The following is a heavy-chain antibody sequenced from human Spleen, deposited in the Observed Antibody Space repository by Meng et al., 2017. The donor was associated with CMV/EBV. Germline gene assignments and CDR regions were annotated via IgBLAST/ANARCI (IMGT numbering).Heavy chain of an antibody. CDR1: GYTFTDYY. V-gene: IGHV1-46*01. CDR2: INPSAGST. J-gene: IGHJ6*02. CDR3: ARRPLAASYYYGMDV. D-gene: IGHD6-13*01. Sequence: ASVKVSCKASGYTFTDYYIHWMRQAPGQGLEWMGIINPSAGSTTYAQKFQGRVTMTRDTSTSTVYMELSSLRSEDTAVYYCARRPLAASYYYGMDVWGQGTTVTVSS.